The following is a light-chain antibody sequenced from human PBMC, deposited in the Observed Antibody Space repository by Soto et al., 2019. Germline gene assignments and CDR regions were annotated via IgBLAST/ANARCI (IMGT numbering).Light chain of an antibody. J-gene: IGKJ1*01. CDR1: QSVSSSY. V-gene: IGKV3-20*01. Sequence: EIVLTQSPGTLSLSPGEIATLSFSASQSVSSSYLAWYQQKPGQAPRLLIYGASSRATGIPDRFSGSGSGTDFTLTISCLQSEDFATYYCQQYYSFPLTFGQGTKVDIK. CDR3: QQYYSFPLT. CDR2: GAS.